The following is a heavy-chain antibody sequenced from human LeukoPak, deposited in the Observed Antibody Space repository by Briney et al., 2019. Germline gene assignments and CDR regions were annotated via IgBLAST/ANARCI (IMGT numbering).Heavy chain of an antibody. Sequence: SVKVSCKASGGTFSSYAISWVRQAPGQGLEWMGEIIPIFGTANYAQKFQGRVTITADKSTSTAYMELSSLRSEDTAVYYCARRYCSSTSCYLGAFDIWGQGTMVTVSS. CDR1: GGTFSSYA. J-gene: IGHJ3*02. V-gene: IGHV1-69*06. CDR3: ARRYCSSTSCYLGAFDI. D-gene: IGHD2-2*01. CDR2: IIPIFGTA.